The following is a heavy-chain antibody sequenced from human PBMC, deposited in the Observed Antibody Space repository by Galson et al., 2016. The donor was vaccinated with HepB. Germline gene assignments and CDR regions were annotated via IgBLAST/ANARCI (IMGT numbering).Heavy chain of an antibody. CDR1: GGSISSYF. Sequence: SETLSLTCTVSGGSISSYFWSWIRQSPGRGLEWMGYIYHSGSTVYNPSLKSRVTISVDTSQNQVYLNLTSLTAADTAVYYCAKSESKWTAVQYWGQGTLVTVSS. J-gene: IGHJ4*02. D-gene: IGHD2-8*01. CDR2: IYHSGST. CDR3: AKSESKWTAVQY. V-gene: IGHV4-59*12.